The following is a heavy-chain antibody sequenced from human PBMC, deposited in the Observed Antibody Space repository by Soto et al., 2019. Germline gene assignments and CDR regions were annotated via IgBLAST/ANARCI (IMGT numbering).Heavy chain of an antibody. D-gene: IGHD2-15*01. CDR3: ARQDCSGGSCYSIPTDY. J-gene: IGHJ4*02. Sequence: GGSLRLSCAASGFTFSSYGMHWVRQAPGNGLEWVAVIWYDGSNKYYADSVKGRFTISRDNSKNTLYLQMNSLRAEDTAVYYCARQDCSGGSCYSIPTDYWGQGTLVTVSS. V-gene: IGHV3-33*01. CDR2: IWYDGSNK. CDR1: GFTFSSYG.